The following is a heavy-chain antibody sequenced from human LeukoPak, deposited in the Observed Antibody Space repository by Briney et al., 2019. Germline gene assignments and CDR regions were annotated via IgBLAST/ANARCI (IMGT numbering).Heavy chain of an antibody. J-gene: IGHJ6*03. CDR1: GFTFSSYW. V-gene: IGHV3-7*01. CDR2: IKQDGSEK. Sequence: GGSLRLSCAASGFTFSSYWMSWVRQAPGKGLEWVANIKQDGSEKYYVDSVKGRFTISRDNAKNSLYLQMNSLRAEDTAVYYCARDAMTTSDGYYYYYMDVWGKGTTVTVSS. D-gene: IGHD4-11*01. CDR3: ARDAMTTSDGYYYYYMDV.